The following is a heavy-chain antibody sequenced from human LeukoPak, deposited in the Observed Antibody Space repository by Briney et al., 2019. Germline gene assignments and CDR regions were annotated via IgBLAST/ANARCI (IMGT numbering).Heavy chain of an antibody. Sequence: AGGSLRLSCAASGFTFSSYAMHGLREAPGKGLEGVVVISYDGSNKYYADSVKGRFTISRDNAKNTLYLQMSSLRAEDTAVYYCARDSRAAALAFDYWGQGTLVTASS. CDR3: ARDSRAAALAFDY. V-gene: IGHV3-30*04. CDR1: GFTFSSYA. D-gene: IGHD6-25*01. J-gene: IGHJ4*02. CDR2: ISYDGSNK.